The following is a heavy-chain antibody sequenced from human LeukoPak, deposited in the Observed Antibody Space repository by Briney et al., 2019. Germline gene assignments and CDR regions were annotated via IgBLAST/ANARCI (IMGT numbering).Heavy chain of an antibody. V-gene: IGHV3-74*01. Sequence: GGSLRLSCAASGFGLSSHWMHWVRQAPGKGLVWVANINGDGSQIGYADSVRGRFSISRDKAKNMLYLHMNSLRAEDTAVYYCAKNGVNYWYFDLWGRGTLVTVSS. CDR2: INGDGSQI. J-gene: IGHJ2*01. CDR3: AKNGVNYWYFDL. CDR1: GFGLSSHW. D-gene: IGHD2-8*01.